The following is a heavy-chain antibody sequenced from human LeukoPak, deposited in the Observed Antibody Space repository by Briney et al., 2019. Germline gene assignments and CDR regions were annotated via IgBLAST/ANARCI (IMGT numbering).Heavy chain of an antibody. CDR3: ARTYYDFWSGLSGYYYYMDV. Sequence: SLTCTVSGGSISSYYWSWIRQPAGKGLEWIGRIYTSGSTNYNPSLKSRVTMSVDTSKNQFSLKLSSVTAADTAVYYCARTYYDFWSGLSGYYYYMDVWGKGTTVTVSS. D-gene: IGHD3-3*01. V-gene: IGHV4-4*07. CDR1: GGSISSYY. J-gene: IGHJ6*03. CDR2: IYTSGST.